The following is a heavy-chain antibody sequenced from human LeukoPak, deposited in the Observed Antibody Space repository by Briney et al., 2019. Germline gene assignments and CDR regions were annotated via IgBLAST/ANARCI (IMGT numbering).Heavy chain of an antibody. D-gene: IGHD3-9*01. J-gene: IGHJ1*01. CDR1: GFTFSSYS. CDR3: ARDILTGSQSRFQH. Sequence: GGSLRLSCAASGFTFSSYSMTWVRQAPGKGLEWVSYISSSSSTIYYADSVKGRFTISRDNAKNLLYLQMNSLRAEDTAVYYCARDILTGSQSRFQHWGQGTLVTVSS. V-gene: IGHV3-48*04. CDR2: ISSSSSTI.